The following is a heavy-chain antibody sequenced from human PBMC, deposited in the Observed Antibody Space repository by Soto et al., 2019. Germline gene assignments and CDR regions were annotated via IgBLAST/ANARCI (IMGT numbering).Heavy chain of an antibody. CDR3: ARAPTAPILEWSVSGRDWYFDL. J-gene: IGHJ2*01. CDR2: INPSGGST. V-gene: IGHV1-46*03. Sequence: QVQLVQSGAEVKKPGASVKVSCKASGYTFTSYYMHWVRQAPGQGLEWMGIINPSGGSTSYAQKFQGRVTMTRDTSTSTVYMELSSLRSEDTAVYYCARAPTAPILEWSVSGRDWYFDLWGRGTLVTVSS. D-gene: IGHD3-3*01. CDR1: GYTFTSYY.